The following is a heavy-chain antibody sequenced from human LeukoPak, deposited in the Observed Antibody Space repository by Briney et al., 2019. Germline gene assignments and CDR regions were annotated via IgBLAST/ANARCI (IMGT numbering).Heavy chain of an antibody. CDR3: AREFGYCSGGSCSGYFDY. CDR2: IYYSGST. CDR1: GGSISSYS. D-gene: IGHD2-15*01. Sequence: PSETLSLTCTVSGGSISSYSWSWIRQPPGKGLEWIGYIYYSGSTNYNPSLKSRVTISVDTSKNQFSLKLSSVTAADTAVYYCAREFGYCSGGSCSGYFDYWGQGTLVTVSS. J-gene: IGHJ4*02. V-gene: IGHV4-59*01.